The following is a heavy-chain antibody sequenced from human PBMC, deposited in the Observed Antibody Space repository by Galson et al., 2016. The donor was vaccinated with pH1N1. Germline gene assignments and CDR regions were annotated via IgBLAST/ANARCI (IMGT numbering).Heavy chain of an antibody. Sequence: PALVKPTQTLKLTCTFSGFSLSTFGVRVSWIRQSPGKALEWLARIDWDDGKFYSPSLKTRLTISKDTSKDQVVLTMTNMDPVDTGTYYCARMGVASGGRYYYGMDVWGQGTTVIVSS. J-gene: IGHJ6*02. D-gene: IGHD3-10*01. CDR1: GFSLSTFGVR. V-gene: IGHV2-70*04. CDR2: IDWDDGK. CDR3: ARMGVASGGRYYYGMDV.